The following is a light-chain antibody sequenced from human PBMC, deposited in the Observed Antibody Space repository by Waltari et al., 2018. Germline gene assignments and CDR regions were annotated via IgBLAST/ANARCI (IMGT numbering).Light chain of an antibody. V-gene: IGKV3-20*01. CDR3: QQYGSSPPLT. CDR2: GAS. Sequence: EIVLTQSPGTLSLSPGERATLSCRASQSVTSSYLAWYQQKPGQAPRLLMYGASSRATGLPGRFSGSGSGTDFTLTISRLEPEDFAVYYCQQYGSSPPLTFGGGTKVEIK. CDR1: QSVTSSY. J-gene: IGKJ4*01.